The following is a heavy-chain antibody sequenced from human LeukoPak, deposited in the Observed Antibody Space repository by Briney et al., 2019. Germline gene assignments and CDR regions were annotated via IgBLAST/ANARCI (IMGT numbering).Heavy chain of an antibody. CDR2: TSGSGGNT. V-gene: IGHV3-23*01. CDR3: ATQTHYDFWSGYTAEFFHH. Sequence: GGSLRLSCVASGFTFNNYAMSWVRQAPGKGLEWVSATSGSGGNTYYADSVQGRFTISRDNSKNTLYPQMNSLRAEDTAVYYCATQTHYDFWSGYTAEFFHHWGQGTLVTVSS. D-gene: IGHD3-3*01. J-gene: IGHJ1*01. CDR1: GFTFNNYA.